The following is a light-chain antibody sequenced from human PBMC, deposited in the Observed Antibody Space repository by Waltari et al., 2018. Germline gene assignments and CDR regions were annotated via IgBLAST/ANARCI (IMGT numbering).Light chain of an antibody. Sequence: QSALTQPPSASGSPGQSVTISCTGTSSDVGTYNYVSWYQQHPGKAPKLMIYEVSKRPSGVPDRFSGSKSGNTASLTVSGLQAEDEADYYCTSYVGRINRGVFGGGTKLTVL. CDR3: TSYVGRINRGV. CDR2: EVS. CDR1: SSDVGTYNY. J-gene: IGLJ2*01. V-gene: IGLV2-8*01.